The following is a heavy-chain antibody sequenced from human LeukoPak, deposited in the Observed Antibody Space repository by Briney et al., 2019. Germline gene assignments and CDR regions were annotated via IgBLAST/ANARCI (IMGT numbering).Heavy chain of an antibody. Sequence: PSETLSLTCTVSGGSISSYYWSWIRQPPGKGLEWIGYIYYSGSTDYNPSLKSRVTISVDTSKNQFSLKLSSVTAADTAVYYCARVVVVPAAPYWFDPWGQGTLVTVSS. CDR3: ARVVVVPAAPYWFDP. J-gene: IGHJ5*02. V-gene: IGHV4-59*08. CDR2: IYYSGST. CDR1: GGSISSYY. D-gene: IGHD2-2*01.